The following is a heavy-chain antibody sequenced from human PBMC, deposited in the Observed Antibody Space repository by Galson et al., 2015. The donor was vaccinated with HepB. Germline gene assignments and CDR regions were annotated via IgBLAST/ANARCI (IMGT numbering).Heavy chain of an antibody. CDR2: INWNSDSI. D-gene: IGHD1-7*01. Sequence: SLRHSCAASGFIFDDYAIHWVRPAPGKGLEWVPGINWNSDSISYADSVKGRFTISRDNAKNSLYLQMNSLRPEDTALYYCAKNLHNWNFPYYHAMDVWGQGTTVTVSS. CDR1: GFIFDDYA. J-gene: IGHJ6*02. V-gene: IGHV3-9*01. CDR3: AKNLHNWNFPYYHAMDV.